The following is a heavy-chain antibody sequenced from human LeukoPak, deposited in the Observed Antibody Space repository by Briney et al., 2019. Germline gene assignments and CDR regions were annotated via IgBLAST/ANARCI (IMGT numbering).Heavy chain of an antibody. CDR1: GFTFSSYA. CDR3: AKKRKGYYYDSSGYENDY. CDR2: ISGSGGST. D-gene: IGHD3-22*01. Sequence: GGSLRLSCAASGFTFSSYAMSWVRQAPGKGLEWVSAISGSGGSTYYADSVKGRFTISRDNSKNTLYLQMNSLRAEDTAVYYCAKKRKGYYYDSSGYENDYWGQGTLVTVSS. J-gene: IGHJ4*02. V-gene: IGHV3-23*01.